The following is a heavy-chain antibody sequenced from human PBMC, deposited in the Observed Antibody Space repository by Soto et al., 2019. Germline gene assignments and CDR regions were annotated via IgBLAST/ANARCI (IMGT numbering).Heavy chain of an antibody. CDR3: ARHYFTDTAMVTGFDY. J-gene: IGHJ4*02. D-gene: IGHD5-18*01. V-gene: IGHV5-51*01. CDR2: IYPGDSDT. Sequence: GESLKISCKGSGYSFTSYWIGWVRQMPGKGLEWMGIIYPGDSDTRYSPSFQGQVTISADKSISTAYLQWSSLKASETAMYYCARHYFTDTAMVTGFDYWGQGTLVTVSS. CDR1: GYSFTSYW.